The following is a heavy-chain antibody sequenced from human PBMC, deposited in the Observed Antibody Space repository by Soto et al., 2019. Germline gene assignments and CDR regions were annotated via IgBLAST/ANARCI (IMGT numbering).Heavy chain of an antibody. CDR3: SRGGGGGLFDL. CDR2: ISPKGTYR. Sequence: VQLVESGGGLVQPGGSLRLSCAGSGFTFSDYYMSWIRQAPGKGLEFVSYISPKGTYRTYADSVKGRFTISRDNAKNSLYLQVNSLRAEDTAVYYCSRGGGGGLFDLWGQGTFVTVSS. CDR1: GFTFSDYY. J-gene: IGHJ5*02. D-gene: IGHD2-21*01. V-gene: IGHV3-11*06.